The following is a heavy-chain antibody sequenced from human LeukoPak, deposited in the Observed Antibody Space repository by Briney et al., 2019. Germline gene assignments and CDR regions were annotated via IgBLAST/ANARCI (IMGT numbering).Heavy chain of an antibody. D-gene: IGHD6-13*01. CDR2: INHSGST. CDR3: ARGYSVKQQLCWFDP. V-gene: IGHV4-34*01. CDR1: GGSFSGYY. J-gene: IGHJ5*02. Sequence: SETLSLTCAVYGGSFSGYYWSWIRQPPGKGLEWIGEINHSGSTNYNPSLKSRVTISVDTSKNQFSLKLSSVTAADTAVYSCARGYSVKQQLCWFDPWGQGTLVTVSS.